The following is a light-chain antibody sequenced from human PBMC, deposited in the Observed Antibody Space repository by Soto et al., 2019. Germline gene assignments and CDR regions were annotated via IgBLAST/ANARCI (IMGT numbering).Light chain of an antibody. Sequence: DIQMTQSPSSLSASVGDRVTITCRASQSISSYLNWYQQKPGKAPKLLIYAASSLQSGVRSRFSGSGSGTDFTLTISSLQPEDFAIYYCQQSYSTPLFSFGPGTKVDV. CDR1: QSISSY. CDR3: QQSYSTPLFS. J-gene: IGKJ3*01. V-gene: IGKV1-39*01. CDR2: AAS.